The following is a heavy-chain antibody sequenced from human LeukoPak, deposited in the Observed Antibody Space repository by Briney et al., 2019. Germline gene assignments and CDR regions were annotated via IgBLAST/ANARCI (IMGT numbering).Heavy chain of an antibody. J-gene: IGHJ3*02. Sequence: ASVKVSCKASGYTFTTYHISWVRQAPGQGLEWMGWISTYNGNTNYAQRLQDRVTMTTDTSTSTAYMELRSLRSDDTAVYYCASLKNYYDSSGYLVTDAFDIWGQGTMVTVSS. D-gene: IGHD3-22*01. CDR2: ISTYNGNT. V-gene: IGHV1-18*01. CDR1: GYTFTTYH. CDR3: ASLKNYYDSSGYLVTDAFDI.